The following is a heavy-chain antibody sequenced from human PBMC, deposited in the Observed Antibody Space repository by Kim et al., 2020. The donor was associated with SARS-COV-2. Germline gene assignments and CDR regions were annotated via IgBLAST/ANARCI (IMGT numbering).Heavy chain of an antibody. Sequence: PPLKRPRTTSVDTSKNQFSLKLSSVTAADTAVYYCARELQLERNLKWFDPWGQGTLVTVSS. CDR3: ARELQLERNLKWFDP. D-gene: IGHD1-1*01. J-gene: IGHJ5*02. V-gene: IGHV4-59*01.